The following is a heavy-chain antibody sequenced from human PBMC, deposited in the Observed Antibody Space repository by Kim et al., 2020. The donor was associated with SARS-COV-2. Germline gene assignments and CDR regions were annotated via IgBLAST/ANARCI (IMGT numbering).Heavy chain of an antibody. J-gene: IGHJ5*02. Sequence: YYRWGTNYNPSLTGRVTISVDTSKKQLSLKLGYVTAADTAVYYCARGFDPWGQGTLVTVSS. CDR3: ARGFDP. CDR2: YYRWGT. V-gene: IGHV4-59*09.